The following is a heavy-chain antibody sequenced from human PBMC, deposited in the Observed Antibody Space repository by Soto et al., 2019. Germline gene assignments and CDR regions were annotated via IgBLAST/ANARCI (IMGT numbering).Heavy chain of an antibody. Sequence: PGGSLRISCAASGFPFDAYDMHWVRQAPGKGLEWVSGISWNSGRIGYVDPVKGRFTISRDNAKNPLYLQMNSLRAEDTALYYCARASSYNWNDFLSHWGQGTLVTVSS. V-gene: IGHV3-9*01. CDR1: GFPFDAYD. J-gene: IGHJ4*01. D-gene: IGHD1-1*01. CDR2: ISWNSGRI. CDR3: ARASSYNWNDFLSH.